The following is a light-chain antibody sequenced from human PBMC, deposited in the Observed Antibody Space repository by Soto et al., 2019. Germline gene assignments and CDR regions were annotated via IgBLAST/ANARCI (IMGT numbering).Light chain of an antibody. Sequence: ENVLTQSPGTLSLSPGERATLSCRASQSVSTNYLAWYQQKPGQAPRLLMYGASSRATGIPDRFSGSGSGTDFTLTISRLEPEDFAVYYCQQYGSSPYTFGQGTKLEIK. CDR3: QQYGSSPYT. CDR2: GAS. V-gene: IGKV3-20*01. CDR1: QSVSTNY. J-gene: IGKJ2*01.